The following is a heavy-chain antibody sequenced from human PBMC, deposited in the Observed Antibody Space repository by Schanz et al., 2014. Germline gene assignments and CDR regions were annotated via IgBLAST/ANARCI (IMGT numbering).Heavy chain of an antibody. CDR1: GFTFSSYA. D-gene: IGHD2-15*01. CDR2: LSGSGGST. CDR3: AKARRKSNCSGGTCYDYYYYGLDV. Sequence: EVRLVESGGGLVQPGGSLRLSCAASGFTFSSYAMSWVRQAPGKGLEWVSALSGSGGSTYYADSVKGRFTISRDNSKNTLYLQMNSLRAEDTAVYYCAKARRKSNCSGGTCYDYYYYGLDVWGQGTTVTVSS. V-gene: IGHV3-23*04. J-gene: IGHJ6*02.